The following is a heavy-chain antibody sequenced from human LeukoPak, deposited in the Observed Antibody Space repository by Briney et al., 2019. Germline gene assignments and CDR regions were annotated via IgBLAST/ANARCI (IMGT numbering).Heavy chain of an antibody. Sequence: ASVKVSCKASGYTFTDSGINWVRQAPGQGLEWMGWISAYNGNTHYAQNLQGRVTMTTDKSTSTAYMELRSLRSDDTAVYYCAKELYYYGSSGYYGEYWGQGTLVTVSS. CDR1: GYTFTDSG. CDR3: AKELYYYGSSGYYGEY. J-gene: IGHJ4*02. V-gene: IGHV1-18*01. CDR2: ISAYNGNT. D-gene: IGHD3-22*01.